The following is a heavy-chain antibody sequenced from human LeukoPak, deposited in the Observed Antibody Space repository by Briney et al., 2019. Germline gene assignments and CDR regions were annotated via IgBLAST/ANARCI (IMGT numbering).Heavy chain of an antibody. CDR3: ARLKLRLGDRWGDWFDP. Sequence: PSETLSLTCTVSGGSISSYYWSWIRQPPGKGLEWIGYIYYSGSTNYNPSLKSRVTISVDTSKNQFSLKLSSVTAADTAVYYCARLKLRLGDRWGDWFDPWGQGTLVTVSS. CDR1: GGSISSYY. D-gene: IGHD3-16*01. CDR2: IYYSGST. V-gene: IGHV4-59*01. J-gene: IGHJ5*02.